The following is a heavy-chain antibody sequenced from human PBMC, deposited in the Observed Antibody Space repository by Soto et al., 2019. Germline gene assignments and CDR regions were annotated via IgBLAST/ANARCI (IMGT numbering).Heavy chain of an antibody. Sequence: SETLSLTCTVSGGSISSGDYYWSWIRQPPGKGLEWIGYIYYSGSTYSPSLKSRVTISVDRSKNQFSLNLSSVTAADTAVYYCARLGGYYQSLDTWGQGTLVTVSS. CDR3: ARLGGYYQSLDT. CDR2: IYYSGST. J-gene: IGHJ5*02. CDR1: GGSISSGDYY. D-gene: IGHD3-22*01. V-gene: IGHV4-30-4*01.